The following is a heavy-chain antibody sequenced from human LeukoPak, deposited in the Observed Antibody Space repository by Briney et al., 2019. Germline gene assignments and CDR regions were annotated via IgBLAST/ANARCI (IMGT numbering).Heavy chain of an antibody. D-gene: IGHD3-10*01. V-gene: IGHV3-23*01. CDR1: GFTFSSYA. Sequence: PGGSLRLSCAASGFTFSSYAMSWVRQAPGKGLEWVSAISGSGGSTYYADSVKGRFTISRDNSKNTLYLQMNSLRAEDTAVYYCAKENSLCFGEWRLNYFDYGAQGTLATVPS. CDR2: ISGSGGST. J-gene: IGHJ4*02. CDR3: AKENSLCFGEWRLNYFDY.